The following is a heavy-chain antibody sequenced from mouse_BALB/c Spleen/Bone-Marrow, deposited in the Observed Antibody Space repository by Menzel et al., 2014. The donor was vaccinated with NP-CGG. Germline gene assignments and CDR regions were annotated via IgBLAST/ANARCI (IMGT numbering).Heavy chain of an antibody. D-gene: IGHD1-1*01. Sequence: DVQLVESGGGLVKLGGSLKLSCAASGFTFSSYYMSWVRQTPEKRLELVAAINSNGGLTYYPDTVKGRFTISRDNAKNILYLQMSSLKSDDTALYYCARRQRGSSFYYFDYWGQGTTLTVSS. V-gene: IGHV5-6-2*01. CDR3: ARRQRGSSFYYFDY. CDR1: GFTFSSYY. CDR2: INSNGGLT. J-gene: IGHJ2*01.